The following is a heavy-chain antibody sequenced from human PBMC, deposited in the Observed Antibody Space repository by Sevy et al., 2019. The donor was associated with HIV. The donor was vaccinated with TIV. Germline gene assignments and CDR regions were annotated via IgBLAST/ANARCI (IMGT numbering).Heavy chain of an antibody. D-gene: IGHD2-2*01. CDR3: ARRHVGYCSSTSCYAGDWFDP. CDR1: GGYMSSSSYY. Sequence: SETLSLTCTVSGGYMSSSSYYWGWIRQPPGKGLEWIGSIYYSGSTYYDPSLKSRVTISVDTSKNQFSLKLSSVTAADSAVYYCARRHVGYCSSTSCYAGDWFDPWGQGTLVTVSS. J-gene: IGHJ5*02. V-gene: IGHV4-39*01. CDR2: IYYSGST.